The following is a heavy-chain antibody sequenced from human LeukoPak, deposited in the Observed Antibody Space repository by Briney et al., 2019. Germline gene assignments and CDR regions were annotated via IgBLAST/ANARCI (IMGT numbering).Heavy chain of an antibody. CDR1: GGSIDNGGYY. J-gene: IGHJ4*02. Sequence: SETLSLTCTVSGGSIDNGGYYWSWIRQHPGKGLEWIGYIYYSGSSYYNPSLRSRVTISVDTSKNHFSLKLSSVTAADTAVYYCARNRDGYNSFDYWGQGTLVTVSS. CDR2: IYYSGSS. CDR3: ARNRDGYNSFDY. D-gene: IGHD5-24*01. V-gene: IGHV4-31*03.